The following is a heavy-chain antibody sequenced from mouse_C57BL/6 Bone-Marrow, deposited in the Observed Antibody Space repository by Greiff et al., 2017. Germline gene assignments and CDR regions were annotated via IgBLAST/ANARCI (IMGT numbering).Heavy chain of an antibody. Sequence: EVQLVESGAELVRPGASVKLSCTASGFNIKDDYMHWVKQRPEQGLEWIGWIDPENGDTEYASKFQGKATITADSSSNTAYLQLSSLTSEDTAVYYCTTDGYSPYWGQGTLVTVSA. D-gene: IGHD2-3*01. V-gene: IGHV14-4*01. CDR1: GFNIKDDY. CDR2: IDPENGDT. J-gene: IGHJ3*01. CDR3: TTDGYSPY.